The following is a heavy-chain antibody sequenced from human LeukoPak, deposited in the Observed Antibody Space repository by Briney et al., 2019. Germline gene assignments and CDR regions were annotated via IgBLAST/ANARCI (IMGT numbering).Heavy chain of an antibody. CDR3: ATDSSGYAVQFDY. CDR2: FDPEDGEA. D-gene: IGHD3-22*01. CDR1: GYTLTELS. V-gene: IGHV1-24*01. Sequence: ASVKVSCKVSGYTLTELSMHWVRQAPGKGLEWMGGFDPEDGEAIYVQKFQGRVTMTEDTSTDTAYMELSSLRSEDTAVYYCATDSSGYAVQFDYWGQGTLVTVSS. J-gene: IGHJ4*02.